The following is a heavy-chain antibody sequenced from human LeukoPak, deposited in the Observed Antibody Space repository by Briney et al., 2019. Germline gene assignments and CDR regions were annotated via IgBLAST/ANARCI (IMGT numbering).Heavy chain of an antibody. V-gene: IGHV4-34*01. J-gene: IGHJ1*01. Sequence: SETLSLTCAVYGGSFSGYYWSWIRQPPGKGLEWIGEINHSGSTNYNPSLKSRVTISVDTSKNQFSLKLSSVTAADTAVYYCARGAYCSSTSCYSGLGYFQHWGQGTLVTVSS. D-gene: IGHD2-2*01. CDR1: GGSFSGYY. CDR3: ARGAYCSSTSCYSGLGYFQH. CDR2: INHSGST.